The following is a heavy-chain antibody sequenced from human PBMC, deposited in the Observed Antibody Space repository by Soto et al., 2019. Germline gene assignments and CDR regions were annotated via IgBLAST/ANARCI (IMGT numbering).Heavy chain of an antibody. J-gene: IGHJ3*02. D-gene: IGHD3-22*01. CDR2: IIPILGIA. CDR1: GGTFSSYT. Sequence: GASVKVSCKASGGTFSSYTISWVRQAPGQGLEWIGRIIPILGIANYAQKFQGRVTITADKSTSTAYMELSSLRSEDTAVYYCAKDISGYVGIIGPPPGERAFDTWGEAIMITV. V-gene: IGHV1-69*04. CDR3: AKDISGYVGIIGPPPGERAFDT.